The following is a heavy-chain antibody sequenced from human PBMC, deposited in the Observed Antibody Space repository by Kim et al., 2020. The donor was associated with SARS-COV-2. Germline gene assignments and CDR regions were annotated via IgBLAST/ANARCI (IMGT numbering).Heavy chain of an antibody. D-gene: IGHD3-10*01. CDR3: ARGGWFGEFFDY. V-gene: IGHV4-34*01. J-gene: IGHJ4*02. Sequence: NYNPSLKSRVTISVDTSKNQFSLKLSSVTAADTAVYYCARGGWFGEFFDYWGQGTLVTVSS.